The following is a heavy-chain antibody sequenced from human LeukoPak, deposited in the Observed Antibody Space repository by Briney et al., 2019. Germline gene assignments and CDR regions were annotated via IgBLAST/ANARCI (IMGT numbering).Heavy chain of an antibody. D-gene: IGHD1-1*01. J-gene: IGHJ4*02. Sequence: GGSLRLSCAASGFPFDTYRMNWVRQAPGKGLEWVSSISASGSYIYYADSLKGRFTISRDNTKNSLFLQMNSLRAEDTAVYYCARDSPGTTASDYWGQGTLVTVSS. V-gene: IGHV3-21*01. CDR1: GFPFDTYR. CDR3: ARDSPGTTASDY. CDR2: ISASGSYI.